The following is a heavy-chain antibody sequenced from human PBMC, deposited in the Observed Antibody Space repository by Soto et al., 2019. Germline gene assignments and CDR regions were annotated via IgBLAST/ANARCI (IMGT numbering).Heavy chain of an antibody. Sequence: AISGSGGSTYYADSVKGRFTISRDNSKNTLYLQMNSLRAEDTAVYYCAKDFSRIAVAGILDYWGQGTLVTVSS. CDR2: ISGSGGST. V-gene: IGHV3-23*01. CDR3: AKDFSRIAVAGILDY. D-gene: IGHD6-19*01. J-gene: IGHJ4*02.